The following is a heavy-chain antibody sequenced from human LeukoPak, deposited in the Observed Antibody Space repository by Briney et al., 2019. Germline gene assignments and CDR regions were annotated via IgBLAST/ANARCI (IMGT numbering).Heavy chain of an antibody. Sequence: PSETLSLTCTVSGGSISSGSYYWSWIRQPAGKGLEWIGRIYTSGNTNYNPSLKSRVTISVDTSKNQFSLKLSSVTAADTAVCYCARGAYYDFWSGPIDYWGQGTLVTVSS. D-gene: IGHD3-3*01. CDR1: GGSISSGSYY. J-gene: IGHJ4*02. CDR2: IYTSGNT. V-gene: IGHV4-61*02. CDR3: ARGAYYDFWSGPIDY.